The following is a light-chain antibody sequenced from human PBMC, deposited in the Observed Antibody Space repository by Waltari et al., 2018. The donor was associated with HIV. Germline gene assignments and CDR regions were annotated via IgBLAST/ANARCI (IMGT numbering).Light chain of an antibody. Sequence: QSALTQPASVSASPGQSITISCTGTSSDVGGYNYVSWYRQHPGEAPKVIIYEVNRRPSGVSNRFTASKSGNTASLAISGLHPEDEADYSCSSYTSSSTHVFGPGTKVTVL. CDR3: SSYTSSSTHV. V-gene: IGLV2-14*03. CDR1: SSDVGGYNY. J-gene: IGLJ1*01. CDR2: EVN.